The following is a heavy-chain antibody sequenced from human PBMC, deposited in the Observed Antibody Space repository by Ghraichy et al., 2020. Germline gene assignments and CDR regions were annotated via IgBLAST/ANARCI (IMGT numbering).Heavy chain of an antibody. J-gene: IGHJ4*02. CDR3: TTMTGTDDTPSDS. V-gene: IGHV3-15*01. Sequence: GGSLRLSCAASAFTFNDPWLSWVRQAPGKGLEWVGRIKSKTAGGTTDYAAPVKGSFTISSDDSDHTVYLQMNRLTTEDTAVYYYTTMTGTDDTPSDSWAQGPRVTVP. D-gene: IGHD3-10*01. CDR2: IKSKTAGGTT. CDR1: AFTFNDPW.